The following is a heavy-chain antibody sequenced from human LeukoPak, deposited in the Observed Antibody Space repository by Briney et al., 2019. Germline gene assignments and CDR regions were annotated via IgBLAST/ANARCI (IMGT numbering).Heavy chain of an antibody. J-gene: IGHJ3*02. CDR3: AREGPWGSGCHWGAFDI. CDR2: IWYDGSNK. D-gene: IGHD3-16*01. Sequence: GGSLRLSCAASGFTFSSYGMHWVRQAPGKGLEWVAVIWYDGSNKYYADSVKGRFTISRDNSKNTLYLQMNSLRAEDTAVYYCAREGPWGSGCHWGAFDIWGQGTMVTVSS. V-gene: IGHV3-33*01. CDR1: GFTFSSYG.